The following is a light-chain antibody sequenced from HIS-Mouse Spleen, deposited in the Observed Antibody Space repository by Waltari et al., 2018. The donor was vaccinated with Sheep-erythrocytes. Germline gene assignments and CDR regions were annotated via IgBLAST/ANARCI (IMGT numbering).Light chain of an antibody. Sequence: QSALTQPRSVSGSPGQSVTISCTGTSSDVGGYNYVSCNQQHPGKAPKLMIYEVSKRPSGVPDRFSGSKSGNTASLTISGLQAEDEADYYCCSYAGSYNHVFATGTKVTVL. CDR2: EVS. CDR3: CSYAGSYNHV. J-gene: IGLJ1*01. CDR1: SSDVGGYNY. V-gene: IGLV2-11*01.